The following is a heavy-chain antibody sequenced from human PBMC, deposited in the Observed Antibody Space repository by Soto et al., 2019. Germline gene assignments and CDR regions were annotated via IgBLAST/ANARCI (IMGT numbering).Heavy chain of an antibody. CDR1: GGSISSGGYH. Sequence: SETLSLTCTVSGGSISSGGYHWNWIRQHPGKGLEWIGSIYYSGSTYYNPSLKSRVTIPVDTSKNQFSLKLSSVTAADTAVYYCARDSDIAARAFDIWGQGTMVTVSS. J-gene: IGHJ3*02. V-gene: IGHV4-31*03. D-gene: IGHD6-6*01. CDR3: ARDSDIAARAFDI. CDR2: IYYSGST.